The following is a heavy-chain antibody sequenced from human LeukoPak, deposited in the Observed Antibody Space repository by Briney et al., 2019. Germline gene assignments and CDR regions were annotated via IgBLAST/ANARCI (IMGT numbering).Heavy chain of an antibody. CDR3: TKSLYAYGGAFDY. J-gene: IGHJ4*02. CDR1: GFTFDDYG. V-gene: IGHV3-20*04. Sequence: GGSLRLSCAASGFTFDDYGMSWVRQAPGKGLEWVSGINWNGGSTGYADSVKGRFTISRDNSKNTLYLQMNSLRAEDTAVYYCTKSLYAYGGAFDYWGQGTLVTVSS. CDR2: INWNGGST. D-gene: IGHD3-16*01.